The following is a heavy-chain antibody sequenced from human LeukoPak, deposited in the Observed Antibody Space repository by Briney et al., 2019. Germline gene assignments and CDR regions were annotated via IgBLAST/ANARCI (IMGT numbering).Heavy chain of an antibody. Sequence: SETLSLTCAVYGGSFSGYYWSWIRQPPGKGLEWIGEINHSGSTNYNPSLKSRVTISVDTSKNQFSLKLSSVTAADTAVYYCARGSCVGGTSGPYYYGMDVWGQGTTVTVSS. D-gene: IGHD3-3*01. CDR1: GGSFSGYY. CDR3: ARGSCVGGTSGPYYYGMDV. J-gene: IGHJ6*02. CDR2: INHSGST. V-gene: IGHV4-34*01.